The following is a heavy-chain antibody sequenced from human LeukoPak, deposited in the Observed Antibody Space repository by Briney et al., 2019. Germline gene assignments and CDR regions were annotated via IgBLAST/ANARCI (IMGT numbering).Heavy chain of an antibody. CDR3: TTSLPHVVDVTTSDGGN. D-gene: IGHD2-21*02. CDR2: IRYDGTNK. J-gene: IGHJ4*02. CDR1: AFTFSNYG. V-gene: IGHV3-30*02. Sequence: GGSLRLSCAASAFTFSNYGMHWVRQAPGKGLEWVAFIRYDGTNKYYAGSVKGRFTISRDNAGNSLYLQMNSLRAEDTAVYYCTTSLPHVVDVTTSDGGNWGQGTLVTVSS.